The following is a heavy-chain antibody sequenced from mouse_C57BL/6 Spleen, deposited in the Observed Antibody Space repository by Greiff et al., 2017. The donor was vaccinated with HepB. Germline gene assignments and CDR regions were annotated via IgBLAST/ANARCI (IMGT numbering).Heavy chain of an antibody. J-gene: IGHJ3*01. Sequence: VQLQQPGAELVKPGASVKLSCKASGYTFTSYWMHWVKQRPGQGLEWIGMIHPNSGSTNYNEKFKSKATLTVDKSSSTAYMQLSSLTSEDSAVYYCASLYYGYDGGFAYWGQGTLVTVSA. CDR2: IHPNSGST. CDR3: ASLYYGYDGGFAY. CDR1: GYTFTSYW. V-gene: IGHV1-64*01. D-gene: IGHD2-2*01.